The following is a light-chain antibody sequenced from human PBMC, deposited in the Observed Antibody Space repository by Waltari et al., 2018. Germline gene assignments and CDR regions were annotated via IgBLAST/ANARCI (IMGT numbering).Light chain of an antibody. CDR1: ELGHKY. CDR2: QDK. CDR3: QTWDSNSYV. Sequence: SYEMTQPPSVSVSPGQTANMACSGDELGHKYVHWYQQKPGQSPLLVIYQDKKRPHGIPARFSGSNSGNTATLTISETQAVDEADYYCQTWDSNSYVFGTGTKLTVL. J-gene: IGLJ1*01. V-gene: IGLV3-1*01.